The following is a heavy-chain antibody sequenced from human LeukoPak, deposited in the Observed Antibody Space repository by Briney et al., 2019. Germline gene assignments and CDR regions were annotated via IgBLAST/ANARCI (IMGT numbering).Heavy chain of an antibody. J-gene: IGHJ5*02. CDR1: GLTVSSSY. CDR3: TTQYSSSSFA. CDR2: IDTGGNI. V-gene: IGHV3-66*01. Sequence: GGSLRLSCAASGLTVSSSYMSWVRQTPGKGLEWVSVIDTGGNIHYADSVKGRFTISRDNSKNTLYLQMNSLRAEDTAVYHCTTQYSSSSFAWGQGTLVTVSS. D-gene: IGHD6-6*01.